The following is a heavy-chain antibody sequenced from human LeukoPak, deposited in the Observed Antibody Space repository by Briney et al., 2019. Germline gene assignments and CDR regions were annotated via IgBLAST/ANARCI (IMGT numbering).Heavy chain of an antibody. D-gene: IGHD2-2*01. V-gene: IGHV1-2*02. Sequence: ASVKVSCKASGYTFTGYYMHWVQQAPGQGLEWMGWINPNSGGTNYAQKFQGRVTMTRDTSISTAYMELSRLRSDDTAVYYCARVGYCSSTSCFGGFDPWGQGTLVTVSS. J-gene: IGHJ5*02. CDR3: ARVGYCSSTSCFGGFDP. CDR2: INPNSGGT. CDR1: GYTFTGYY.